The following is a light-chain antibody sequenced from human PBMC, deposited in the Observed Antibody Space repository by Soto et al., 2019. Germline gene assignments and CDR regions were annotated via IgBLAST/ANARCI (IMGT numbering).Light chain of an antibody. J-gene: IGLJ2*01. CDR2: DVS. CDR3: CSFEASNNLL. Sequence: QSALTQPRSVSGSPGESVTISCSGTTSDVGSYNYVSWYQQYPGKAPKVMIYDVSERPSEVPVRFSGSKSGNTASLTISGLQAEDEAEYFCCSFEASNNLLFGGGTKVTVL. V-gene: IGLV2-11*01. CDR1: TSDVGSYNY.